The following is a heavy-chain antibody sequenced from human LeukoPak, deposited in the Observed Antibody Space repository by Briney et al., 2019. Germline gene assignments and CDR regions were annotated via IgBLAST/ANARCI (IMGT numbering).Heavy chain of an antibody. CDR1: GFTFSSYG. J-gene: IGHJ4*02. CDR2: ISYDGSNK. V-gene: IGHV3-30*03. D-gene: IGHD3-10*01. Sequence: GGSLRLSCAASGFTFSSYGMHWVRQAPGMGLEWVALISYDGSNKYYADSVKGRFTISRDNSKNTLYLQMNSLRAEDTAVYYCARGSLGFGELLDDYWGQGTLVTVSS. CDR3: ARGSLGFGELLDDY.